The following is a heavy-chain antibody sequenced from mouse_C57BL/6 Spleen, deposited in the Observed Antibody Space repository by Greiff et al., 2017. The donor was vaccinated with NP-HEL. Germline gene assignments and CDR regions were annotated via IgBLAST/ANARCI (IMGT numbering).Heavy chain of an antibody. J-gene: IGHJ1*03. CDR3: AKGLPWYFDV. Sequence: QVQLQQPGAELVRPGSSVKLSCKASGYTFTSYWMDWVKQRPGQGLEWIGNIYPSDSETHYNQKFKDKATLTVDKSSSTAYMQLSSLTSEDSAVYYWAKGLPWYFDVWGTGTTVTVSS. V-gene: IGHV1-61*01. CDR2: IYPSDSET. CDR1: GYTFTSYW. D-gene: IGHD2-2*01.